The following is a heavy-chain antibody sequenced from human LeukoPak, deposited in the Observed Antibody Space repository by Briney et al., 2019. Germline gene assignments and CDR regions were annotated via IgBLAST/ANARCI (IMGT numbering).Heavy chain of an antibody. D-gene: IGHD6-6*01. J-gene: IGHJ4*02. V-gene: IGHV4-61*02. CDR1: GDSFSSVTDY. CDR2: IYTSGST. CDR3: ARDGDSSSSVMGY. Sequence: PSETLSLTCTVSGDSFSSVTDYWAWIRQPAEKGLEWIGRIYTSGSTNYNPSLKSRVTMSVDTSKNQFSLKLSSVTAADTAVYYCARDGDSSSSVMGYWGQGTLVTVSS.